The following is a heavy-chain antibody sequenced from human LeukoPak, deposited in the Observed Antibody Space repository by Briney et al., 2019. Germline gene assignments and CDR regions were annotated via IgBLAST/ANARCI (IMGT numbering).Heavy chain of an antibody. J-gene: IGHJ4*02. V-gene: IGHV4-34*01. Sequence: SETLSLTCAVYGEPLSGYYWSWIRQPPGKGLEWIGEINHSGSSNYNPSLKSRISISADTSKNQFSLKLTSVTAADTAVYYCARQPLAARTFAFWGQGTLVTVSS. CDR1: GEPLSGYY. D-gene: IGHD6-6*01. CDR3: ARQPLAARTFAF. CDR2: INHSGSS.